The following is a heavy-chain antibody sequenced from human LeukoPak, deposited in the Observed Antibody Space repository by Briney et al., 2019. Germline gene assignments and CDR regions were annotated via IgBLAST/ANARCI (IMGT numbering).Heavy chain of an antibody. V-gene: IGHV3-30-3*01. CDR3: ARDYWWNYDY. J-gene: IGHJ4*02. Sequence: GGSLRLSCAASGFTVSSNYMSWVRQAPGKGLEWVAVISKDGSDKYYPGSVRGRFTISRDNSKNTIYLQMDSLRAEDTAIYYCARDYWWNYDYWGQGTLVTVSS. D-gene: IGHD1-7*01. CDR2: ISKDGSDK. CDR1: GFTVSSNY.